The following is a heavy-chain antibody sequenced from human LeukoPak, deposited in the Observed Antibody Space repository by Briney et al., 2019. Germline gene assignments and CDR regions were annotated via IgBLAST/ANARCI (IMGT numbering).Heavy chain of an antibody. CDR3: ARGHYGMDV. CDR2: ISTTSSYT. CDR1: GFTFSDYY. Sequence: GSLRLSCAASGFTFSDYYMSWIRQAPGKGLEWVSYISTTSSYTNYADSVKGRFTISRDNAKNSLYLQMNSLRVEDTAVYHCARGHYGMDVWGQGTTITVSS. V-gene: IGHV3-11*05. J-gene: IGHJ6*02.